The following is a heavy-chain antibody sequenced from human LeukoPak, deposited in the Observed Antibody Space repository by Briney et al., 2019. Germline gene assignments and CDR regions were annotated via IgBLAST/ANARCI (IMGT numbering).Heavy chain of an antibody. D-gene: IGHD2-2*01. CDR3: AAAASWFDP. V-gene: IGHV4-34*01. J-gene: IGHJ5*02. CDR2: IYYSGST. Sequence: SETLSLTCAVYGGSFSGYYWSWIRQPPGKGLEWIGSIYYSGSTYYNPSLKSRVTISVDTSKNQFSLKLSSVTAADTAVYYCAAAASWFDPWGQGTLVTVSS. CDR1: GGSFSGYY.